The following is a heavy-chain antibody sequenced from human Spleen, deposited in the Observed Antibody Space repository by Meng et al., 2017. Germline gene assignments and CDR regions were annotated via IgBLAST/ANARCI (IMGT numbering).Heavy chain of an antibody. D-gene: IGHD3-16*01. J-gene: IGHJ4*02. CDR2: IYYSGAT. CDR1: GGSIRSTSNY. CDR3: ARRVHDGRHYHYFDY. V-gene: IGHV4-39*01. Sequence: QLQLQESGSGLVKPLETLSLTCAVSGGSIRSTSNYWDWVRQPPGTRLECVGSIYYSGATYYNPSLKSRVTMSVDTSKNQFSLRLSSVTAADTAVYFCARRVHDGRHYHYFDYWGQGALVTVSS.